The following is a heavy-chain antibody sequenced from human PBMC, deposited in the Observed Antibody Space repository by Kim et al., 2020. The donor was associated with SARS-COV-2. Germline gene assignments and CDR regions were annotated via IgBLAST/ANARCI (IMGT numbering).Heavy chain of an antibody. CDR1: GFTFGDYA. CDR3: TRFLLWFRELFVEGRGRFDY. Sequence: GGSLRLSCTASGFTFGDYAMSWFRQAPGKGLEWVGFIRSKAYGGTTEYAASVKGRFTISRDDSKSIAYLQMNSLKTEDTAVYYCTRFLLWFRELFVEGRGRFDYWGQGTLVTVSS. J-gene: IGHJ4*02. CDR2: IRSKAYGGTT. D-gene: IGHD3-10*01. V-gene: IGHV3-49*03.